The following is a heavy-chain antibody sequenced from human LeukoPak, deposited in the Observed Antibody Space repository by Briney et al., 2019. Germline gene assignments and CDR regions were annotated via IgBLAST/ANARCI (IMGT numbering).Heavy chain of an antibody. V-gene: IGHV3-53*01. CDR3: ARDPRIAVAEVGDY. CDR1: GFTVSSNY. J-gene: IGHJ4*02. Sequence: HPGGSLRLSCAASGFTVSSNYMSWVRQAPGKGLEWVSVIYSGGSTYYADSVKGRFTISRDNSKNTLYLQMNSLRAEDTAVYYCARDPRIAVAEVGDYWGQGTLVTVSS. CDR2: IYSGGST. D-gene: IGHD6-19*01.